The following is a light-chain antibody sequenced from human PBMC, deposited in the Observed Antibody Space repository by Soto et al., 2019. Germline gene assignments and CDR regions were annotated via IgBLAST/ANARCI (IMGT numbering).Light chain of an antibody. CDR1: QSVRSN. Sequence: VKTQSSDTRCVWTGVGPGGCRRASQSVRSNLAWYQQKPGQAPRLLIYAASRRATGIPDRFSGSGSGTDITLTFSRLEPEDFPVYYCGQYGRSGTFGQGTKVDIK. J-gene: IGKJ1*01. V-gene: IGKV3-20*01. CDR2: AAS. CDR3: GQYGRSGT.